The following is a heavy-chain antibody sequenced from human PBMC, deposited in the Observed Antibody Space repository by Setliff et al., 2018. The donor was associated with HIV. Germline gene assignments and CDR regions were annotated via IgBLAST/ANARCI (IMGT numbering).Heavy chain of an antibody. Sequence: GGSLRLSCTISGFTVDSSYMAWVRQAPGRGLEWVSVIFLGGTTYFADSVKDRFTISRDTSKDTLSLQMNRLRAEDTAVYYCTKDLSYYDSSGPIDYWGQGTLVTVSS. V-gene: IGHV3-53*01. CDR3: TKDLSYYDSSGPIDY. CDR1: GFTVDSSY. CDR2: IFLGGTT. D-gene: IGHD3-22*01. J-gene: IGHJ4*02.